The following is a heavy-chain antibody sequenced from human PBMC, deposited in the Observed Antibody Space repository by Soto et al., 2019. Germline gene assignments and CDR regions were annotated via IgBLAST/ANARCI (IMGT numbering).Heavy chain of an antibody. V-gene: IGHV1-18*01. Sequence: GASVKVSCKASGYTFNSYGISWVRQAPGQGLEWMGWISAYNGNTNYAQKLQGRVTMTTDTSTSTAYMELRSLRSDDTAVYYCAMRNYYDSSGYYRSAFDIWGQGTMVTVSS. CDR3: AMRNYYDSSGYYRSAFDI. J-gene: IGHJ3*02. CDR2: ISAYNGNT. D-gene: IGHD3-22*01. CDR1: GYTFNSYG.